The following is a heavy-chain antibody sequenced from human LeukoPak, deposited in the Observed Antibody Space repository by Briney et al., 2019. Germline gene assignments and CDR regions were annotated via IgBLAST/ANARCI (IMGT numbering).Heavy chain of an antibody. Sequence: ASVKVSCKASGGTFISYAISWVGQAPGQGLEWMGGIIPIFGTANYAQKFQGRVTITADDSTSTAYMELSSLRSEDTAVYYCARDLTAMRGFCSYWGQGTLVTVSS. D-gene: IGHD5-18*01. CDR2: IIPIFGTA. CDR3: ARDLTAMRGFCSY. CDR1: GGTFISYA. V-gene: IGHV1-69*01. J-gene: IGHJ4*02.